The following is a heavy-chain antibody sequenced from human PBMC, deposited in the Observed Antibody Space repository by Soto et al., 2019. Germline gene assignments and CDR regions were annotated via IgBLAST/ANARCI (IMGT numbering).Heavy chain of an antibody. Sequence: QVQLVQSGAEVKKPGASVKVSCKASGSTFTSYGISWVRQAPGQGLEWMGWISAYNGNTKYVQKFQARVSMTTDTSTSTVYMALRSLRSDDTAVYYCARDAAAGLNDYWGQGTLVTVSS. V-gene: IGHV1-18*01. CDR1: GSTFTSYG. D-gene: IGHD6-13*01. CDR2: ISAYNGNT. CDR3: ARDAAAGLNDY. J-gene: IGHJ4*02.